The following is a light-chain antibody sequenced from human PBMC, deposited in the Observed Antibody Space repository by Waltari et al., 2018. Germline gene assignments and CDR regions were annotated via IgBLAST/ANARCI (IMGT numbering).Light chain of an antibody. J-gene: IGKJ4*01. Sequence: DIVLTQSPGTLSLSPGERATLSCRASQRVTSISLTWYQQKLGQPPRLLIYGTSSRATGIPDRFSGSGCRTDFTLTISRLEPDDFAVYYCQQYDGEVVTFGGGTKVEI. V-gene: IGKV3-20*01. CDR1: QRVTSIS. CDR3: QQYDGEVVT. CDR2: GTS.